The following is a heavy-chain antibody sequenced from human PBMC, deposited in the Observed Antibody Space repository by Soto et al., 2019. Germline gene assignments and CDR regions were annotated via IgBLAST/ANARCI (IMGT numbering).Heavy chain of an antibody. CDR3: ARGYDYSNYYTYYYYYYMDV. D-gene: IGHD4-4*01. CDR2: ISSSGSTI. J-gene: IGHJ6*03. Sequence: GGSLRLSCAASGFTFSDYYMSWIRQAPGKGLEWVSYISSSGSTIYYADSVKGRFTISRDNAKNSLYLQMNSLRAEDTAVYYCARGYDYSNYYTYYYYYYMDVWGKGTTVTVSS. V-gene: IGHV3-11*01. CDR1: GFTFSDYY.